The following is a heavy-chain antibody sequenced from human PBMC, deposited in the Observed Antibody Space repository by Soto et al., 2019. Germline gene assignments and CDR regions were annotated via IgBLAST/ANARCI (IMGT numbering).Heavy chain of an antibody. Sequence: GGSLRLRCAASGFTFSSYAMSWVRQAPGKGLEWVSAIIGSGGSTYYADSVKGRFTISRDNSKNTLYLQTNSLRAEDTAVYYCARPGGWVHNCINVVCLVPSRHYYYGVDVWGRGTTVTVSS. CDR2: IIGSGGST. CDR3: ARPGGWVHNCINVVCLVPSRHYYYGVDV. J-gene: IGHJ6*02. V-gene: IGHV3-23*01. CDR1: GFTFSSYA. D-gene: IGHD2-8*01.